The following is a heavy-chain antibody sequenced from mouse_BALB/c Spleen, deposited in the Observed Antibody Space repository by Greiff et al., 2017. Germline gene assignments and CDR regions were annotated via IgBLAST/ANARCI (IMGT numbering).Heavy chain of an antibody. CDR1: GFTFSSYA. Sequence: EVQGVESGGGLVKPGGSLKLSCAASGFTFSSYAMSWVRQTPEKRLEWVASISSGGSTYYPDSVKGRFTISRDNARNILYLQMSSLRSEDTAMYYCARGYGTRFDYWGQGTTLTVSS. J-gene: IGHJ2*01. D-gene: IGHD1-1*01. CDR2: ISSGGST. V-gene: IGHV5-6-5*01. CDR3: ARGYGTRFDY.